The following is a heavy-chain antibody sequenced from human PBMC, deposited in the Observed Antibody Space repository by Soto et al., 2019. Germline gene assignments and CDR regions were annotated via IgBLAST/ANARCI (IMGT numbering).Heavy chain of an antibody. CDR1: GVTFSNVW. J-gene: IGHJ3*02. D-gene: IGHD2-21*01. V-gene: IGHV3-15*01. CDR2: IKSNTDGGTT. CDR3: TTWGYCGGGVCHDAFHI. Sequence: EVQLVESGGDLVQAGGSLRLSCAASGVTFSNVWMSWVRQAPGKGLEWVGRIKSNTDGGTTDYAAPVKDRFTISRDDSKNTLYLQMNSLKTDDTAVYYCTTWGYCGGGVCHDAFHIWGQGTMVTVSS.